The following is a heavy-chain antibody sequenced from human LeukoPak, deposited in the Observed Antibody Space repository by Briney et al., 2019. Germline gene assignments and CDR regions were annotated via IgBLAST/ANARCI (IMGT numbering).Heavy chain of an antibody. CDR2: INHSGST. CDR3: ASVDIAVAGTFDY. D-gene: IGHD6-19*01. Sequence: SETLSLTCAVYGGSFSGYYWSWIRQPPGKGLEWIGEINHSGSTNYNPSLKSRVTISVDTSKNQFSLKLSSVTAADTAVYYCASVDIAVAGTFDYWGQGTLVTVSS. V-gene: IGHV4-34*01. J-gene: IGHJ4*02. CDR1: GGSFSGYY.